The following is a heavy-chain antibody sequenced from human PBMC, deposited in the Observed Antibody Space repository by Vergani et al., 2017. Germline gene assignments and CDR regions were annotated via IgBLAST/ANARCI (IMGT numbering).Heavy chain of an antibody. CDR3: ARGLRLLYNPFDP. V-gene: IGHV3-33*01. Sequence: QVQLVESGGGVVQPGRSLRLSCAASGFTFNQYGMHWVRQAPGKGLEWVAVTWYDGNNKQYADSVKGRFTISRDNSKSTMYLQMNSLRDEDTGVYYRARGLRLLYNPFDPWGQGTLVTVSS. J-gene: IGHJ5*02. CDR1: GFTFNQYG. D-gene: IGHD1-14*01. CDR2: TWYDGNNK.